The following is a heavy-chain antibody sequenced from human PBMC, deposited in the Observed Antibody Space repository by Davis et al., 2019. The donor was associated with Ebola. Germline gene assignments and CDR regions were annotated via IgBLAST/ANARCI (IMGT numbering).Heavy chain of an antibody. CDR3: ARGSRNMDV. J-gene: IGHJ6*02. CDR1: GFTFSSYW. V-gene: IGHV3-74*01. Sequence: GESLKISCAASGFTFSSYWMHWVRQAPGKGLVWVSRISGDGKKTNYADFVKGRVTISRDNAKDSLYLQMNSLRAEDTAVYYCARGSRNMDVWGQGTTVTVSS. CDR2: ISGDGKKT.